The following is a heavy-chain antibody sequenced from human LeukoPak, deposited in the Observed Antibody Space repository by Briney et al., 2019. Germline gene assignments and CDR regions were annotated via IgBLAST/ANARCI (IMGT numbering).Heavy chain of an antibody. Sequence: SETVSLTRAVCVGFPRSSPWWTWVRQPPGKGLEWIGEISHSGTTNYNPSLKTRVTISVDKSKNLFSLRLTSVTAADTAIYYCAGVTLVRGVLDWGQGTLVTVSS. CDR3: AGVTLVRGVLD. CDR1: VGFPRSSPW. V-gene: IGHV4-4*02. CDR2: ISHSGTT. D-gene: IGHD3-10*01. J-gene: IGHJ4*02.